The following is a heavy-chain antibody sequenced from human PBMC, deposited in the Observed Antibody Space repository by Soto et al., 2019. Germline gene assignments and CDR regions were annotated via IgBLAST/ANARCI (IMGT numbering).Heavy chain of an antibody. CDR2: FDPEDGET. CDR1: GYTLTELS. J-gene: IGHJ6*02. Sequence: AXVKVSCKVSGYTLTELSMHWVRQAPGKGLEWMGGFDPEDGETIYAQKFQGRVTMTEDTSTDTAYMELSSLRSEDTAVYYCAGRERELLDYYYYGMDVWGQGTTVTVSS. V-gene: IGHV1-24*01. CDR3: AGRERELLDYYYYGMDV. D-gene: IGHD1-26*01.